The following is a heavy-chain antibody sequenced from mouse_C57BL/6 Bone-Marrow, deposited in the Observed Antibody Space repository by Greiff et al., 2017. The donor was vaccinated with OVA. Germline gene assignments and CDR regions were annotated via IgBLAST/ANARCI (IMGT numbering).Heavy chain of an antibody. J-gene: IGHJ1*03. CDR1: GYTFTSSW. CDR3: ARSGYYWYFDV. V-gene: IGHV1-55*01. Sequence: QVQLQQPGAELVKPGASVKMSCKASGYTFTSSWITWVKQRPGQGLEWIGDIYPGSGSTNYNEKFKSKATLTLDTSSSTAYMQLSSLTSEDSAVYYCARSGYYWYFDVWGTGTTVTVSS. CDR2: IYPGSGST. D-gene: IGHD2-2*01.